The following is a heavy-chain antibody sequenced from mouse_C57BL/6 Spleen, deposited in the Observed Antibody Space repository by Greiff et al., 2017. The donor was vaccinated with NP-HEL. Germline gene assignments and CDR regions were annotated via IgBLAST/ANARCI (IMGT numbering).Heavy chain of an antibody. CDR3: TRGYDGYYAMDY. Sequence: VQLQQSGAELVRPGASVTLSCKASGYTFTDYEMHWVKQTPVHGLEWIGAIDPETGGTAYNQKFKGKAILTADKSSSTAYMELRSLPSEDSAVYYCTRGYDGYYAMDYWGQGTSVTVSS. V-gene: IGHV1-15*01. CDR2: IDPETGGT. J-gene: IGHJ4*01. CDR1: GYTFTDYE. D-gene: IGHD2-3*01.